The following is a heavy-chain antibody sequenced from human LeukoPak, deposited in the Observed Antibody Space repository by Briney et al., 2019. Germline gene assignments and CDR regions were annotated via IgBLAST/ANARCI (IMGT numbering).Heavy chain of an antibody. CDR1: GYTFTGYY. CDR2: INPNSGGT. CDR3: ARWERRDGYDQDY. J-gene: IGHJ4*02. V-gene: IGHV1-2*02. Sequence: GASVKVSCKASGYTFTGYYMHWVRQAPGQGLEWMGWINPNSGGTNYAQKFQGRVTMTRDTSISTAYMELSSLRAEDTAVYYCARWERRDGYDQDYWGQGTLVTVSS. D-gene: IGHD5-24*01.